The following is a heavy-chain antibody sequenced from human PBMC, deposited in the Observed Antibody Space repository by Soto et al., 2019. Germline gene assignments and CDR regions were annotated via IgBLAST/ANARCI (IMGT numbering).Heavy chain of an antibody. CDR2: INPDSGGT. CDR1: GYTFTGYY. CDR3: ARAIEMATSKTDAFDM. J-gene: IGHJ3*02. V-gene: IGHV1-2*02. D-gene: IGHD5-12*01. Sequence: QVQLVQSGTEVKKPGASVRVSCKASGYTFTGYYIHWVRQAPGQGLEWMGWINPDSGGTNYAQKFQGRVTMTRHTTIRTAYMVVSRLTSDDTAVDYCARAIEMATSKTDAFDMWGQGTMVTVSS.